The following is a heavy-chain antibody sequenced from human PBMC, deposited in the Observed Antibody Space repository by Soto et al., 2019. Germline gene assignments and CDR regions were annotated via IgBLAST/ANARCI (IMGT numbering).Heavy chain of an antibody. Sequence: EEQLVESGGAVVQPGGSLRLSCEASGFTFGSYTMHWVRQAPGKGLEWVSLISWNGGSSFYADSVKGRFTISRDNSRDSLYLQMTSLRPEDSPLYYCAKNIEARGSGGGDVWGHGTTVTVSS. V-gene: IGHV3-43*01. CDR1: GFTFGSYT. CDR3: AKNIEARGSGGGDV. J-gene: IGHJ6*02. CDR2: ISWNGGSS. D-gene: IGHD3-10*01.